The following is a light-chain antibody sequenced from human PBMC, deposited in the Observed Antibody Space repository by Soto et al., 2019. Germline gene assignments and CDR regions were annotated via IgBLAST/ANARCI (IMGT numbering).Light chain of an antibody. CDR1: SSDVGGYNY. Sequence: QSALTQPASVSGSPGQSITISCTGTSSDVGGYNYVSWYQHHPGKAPKLMIFDVSNRPSGVSNRFSGSKSGNTASLTISGLQPEDEADYYCSSYTTSNTRQIVFGTRTKLTLL. V-gene: IGLV2-14*03. J-gene: IGLJ1*01. CDR2: DVS. CDR3: SSYTTSNTRQIV.